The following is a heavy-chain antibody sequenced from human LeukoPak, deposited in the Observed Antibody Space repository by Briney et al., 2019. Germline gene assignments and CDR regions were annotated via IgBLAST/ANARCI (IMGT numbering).Heavy chain of an antibody. J-gene: IGHJ6*03. CDR3: ARVLSAVVAATRGYYYYYMDV. Sequence: GGSLRLSCAASGFTFDDYGMSWVRQAPGKGLEWVSGINWNGGSTGYADSVKGRFTISRDNAKNSLYLQMNSLRAEDTALYYCARVLSAVVAATRGYYYYYMDVWGKGTTVTVSS. D-gene: IGHD2-15*01. V-gene: IGHV3-20*04. CDR2: INWNGGST. CDR1: GFTFDDYG.